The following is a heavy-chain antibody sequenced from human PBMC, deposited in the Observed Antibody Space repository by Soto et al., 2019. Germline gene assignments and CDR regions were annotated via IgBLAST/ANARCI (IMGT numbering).Heavy chain of an antibody. CDR2: IIPILGTA. Sequence: GASVKVSCKASGGTFTRDSFTWVRQAPGQGLEWMGGIIPILGTANYAQKFQDRVTITADESTSTAYMELSSLRSEDTAVYYCAAGSYGSGYGGYYYGMDVWG. CDR1: GGTFTRDS. V-gene: IGHV1-69*13. D-gene: IGHD3-10*01. J-gene: IGHJ6*02. CDR3: AAGSYGSGYGGYYYGMDV.